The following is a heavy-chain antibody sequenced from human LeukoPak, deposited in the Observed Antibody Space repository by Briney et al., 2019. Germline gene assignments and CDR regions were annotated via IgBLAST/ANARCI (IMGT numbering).Heavy chain of an antibody. V-gene: IGHV4-31*03. D-gene: IGHD6-6*01. Sequence: SQTLSLTCTVSGGSISSGGYYWSWIRQHPGKGLEWIGYIYYSGSTYYNPSLKSRVTISVDTSKNQFSLKLSSVTAADTAVYYYARTYSSSAPYFDYWGQGTLVTVSS. CDR2: IYYSGST. CDR3: ARTYSSSAPYFDY. J-gene: IGHJ4*02. CDR1: GGSISSGGYY.